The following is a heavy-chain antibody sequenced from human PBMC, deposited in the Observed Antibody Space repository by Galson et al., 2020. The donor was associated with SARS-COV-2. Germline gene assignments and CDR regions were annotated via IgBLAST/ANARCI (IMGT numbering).Heavy chain of an antibody. CDR2: IRATGRST. Sequence: GGSLRLSCAASGFTFSTYALSWVRQAPGKGLEWVATIRATGRSTFYADSVQGRFTISRDNSKNTLYLQMNSLRAEDTAVYYCAKDLKECYYDSCGPSEYFDHWGQGTLVTVSS. J-gene: IGHJ4*02. V-gene: IGHV3-23*01. CDR1: GFTFSTYA. D-gene: IGHD3-22*01. CDR3: AKDLKECYYDSCGPSEYFDH.